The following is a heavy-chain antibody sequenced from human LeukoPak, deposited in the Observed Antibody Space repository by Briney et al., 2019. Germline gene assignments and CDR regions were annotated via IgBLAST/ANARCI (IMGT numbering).Heavy chain of an antibody. CDR2: IYSGGST. J-gene: IGHJ4*02. CDR1: GFTVSSNY. D-gene: IGHD3-22*01. CDR3: ARSPYYYDSSGYPGD. Sequence: PGGSLRLSCAASGFTVSSNYMSWVRQAPGKGLEWVSVIYSGGSTYYADSVKGRFTISRDNSKNTLYLQMNSLRAEDTAAYYCARSPYYYDSSGYPGDWGQGALVTVSS. V-gene: IGHV3-53*01.